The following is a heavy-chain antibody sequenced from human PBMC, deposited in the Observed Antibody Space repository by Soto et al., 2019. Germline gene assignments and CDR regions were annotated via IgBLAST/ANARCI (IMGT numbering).Heavy chain of an antibody. Sequence: GESLKISCKGSGYSFTSFWIGWVRQTPGKGLEWMGIVYPGDSSTTYSPSFEGQVTISRDNSKDTLYLQMNSLRADDTAVYYCAKGVWEEWLSPEAGGYYYGMDVWGQGTTVTVSS. J-gene: IGHJ6*02. CDR1: GYSFTSFW. D-gene: IGHD3-3*01. CDR2: VYPGDSST. CDR3: AKGVWEEWLSPEAGGYYYGMDV. V-gene: IGHV5-51*01.